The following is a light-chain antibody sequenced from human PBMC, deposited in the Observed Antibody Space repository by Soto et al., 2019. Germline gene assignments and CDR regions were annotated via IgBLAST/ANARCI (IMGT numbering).Light chain of an antibody. V-gene: IGKV1-39*01. Sequence: DIQMTQSPSSLSASVGDRVTITCRASQSFGIYLNWYQQNPGKAPKLLIYAASSLQSGVPSRFSGSGSGTDFTLTISSLQPEDSAIYYCQQSYSTPRTFGQGTKVDIK. CDR2: AAS. CDR3: QQSYSTPRT. J-gene: IGKJ1*01. CDR1: QSFGIY.